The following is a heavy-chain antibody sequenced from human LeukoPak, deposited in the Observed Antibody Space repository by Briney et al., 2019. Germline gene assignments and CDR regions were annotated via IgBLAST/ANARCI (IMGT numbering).Heavy chain of an antibody. CDR2: MNPNSGNT. Sequence: ASVRVSCKVSGYSFTELAMHWVRQATGQGLEWMGWMNPNSGNTGYAQKFQGRVTMTRNTSISTAYMELSSLRSEDTAVYYCARGRLSSSGYYYWGQGTLVTVSS. CDR1: GYSFTELA. CDR3: ARGRLSSSGYYY. J-gene: IGHJ4*02. V-gene: IGHV1-8*01. D-gene: IGHD3-22*01.